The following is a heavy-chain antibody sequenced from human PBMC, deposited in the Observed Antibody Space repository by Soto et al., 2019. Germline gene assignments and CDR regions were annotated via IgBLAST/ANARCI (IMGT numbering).Heavy chain of an antibody. J-gene: IGHJ5*02. V-gene: IGHV1-2*04. CDR1: GYTFTGYY. D-gene: IGHD3-22*01. CDR2: INPNSGGT. Sequence: QVQLVQSGAEVKKPGASVKVSCKASGYTFTGYYMHWVRQAPGQGLEWMGWINPNSGGTNYAQEFQGWVTMTRDTSISTAYMELSRLRSDDTAVYYCAREARNYYDSSGSLNWFDPWGQGTLVTVSS. CDR3: AREARNYYDSSGSLNWFDP.